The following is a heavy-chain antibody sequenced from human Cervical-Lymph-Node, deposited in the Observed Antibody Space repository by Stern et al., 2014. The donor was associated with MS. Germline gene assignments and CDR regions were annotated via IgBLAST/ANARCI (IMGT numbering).Heavy chain of an antibody. CDR1: GVSVTSSSYY. D-gene: IGHD1-20*01. V-gene: IGHV4-61*03. CDR3: VRDGLTGSDY. J-gene: IGHJ4*02. CDR2: VHYSGKT. Sequence: VQLVESGPGLLKPSETLSLTCRVSGVSVTSSSYYWSWVRQSPGKGLEWIGHVHYSGKTSYNPSLKSRVSISVDTSKNHFSLRLDSVTAADTAVYYCVRDGLTGSDYWGQGTLVAVSS.